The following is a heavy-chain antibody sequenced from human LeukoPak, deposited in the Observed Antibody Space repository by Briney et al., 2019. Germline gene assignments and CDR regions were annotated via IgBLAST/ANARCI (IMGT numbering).Heavy chain of an antibody. V-gene: IGHV3-20*04. CDR2: INWNGGGT. CDR3: AKCIAAAGTFFDY. J-gene: IGHJ4*02. Sequence: PGGSLRLSCAASGFTFDDYGMSWVRQAPGKGLEWVSGINWNGGGTGYADSVKGRFTISRDNSKNTLYLQMNSLRAEDTAVYYCAKCIAAAGTFFDYWGQGTLVTVSS. CDR1: GFTFDDYG. D-gene: IGHD6-13*01.